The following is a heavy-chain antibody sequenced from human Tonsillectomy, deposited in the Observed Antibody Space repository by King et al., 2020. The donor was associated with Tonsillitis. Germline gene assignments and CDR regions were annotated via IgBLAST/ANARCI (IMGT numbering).Heavy chain of an antibody. CDR2: IYPGDSDT. CDR3: ARATYYYDSSGYYSHWYFDL. CDR1: GYSFTSYW. J-gene: IGHJ2*01. Sequence: VQLVESGAEVKKPGESLKISCKGSGYSFTSYWIGWVRQMPGKGLEWMGIIYPGDSDTRYSPSFQGQVTISADKSISTAYLQWSSLKASDTAMYYCARATYYYDSSGYYSHWYFDLWGRGTLVTVSS. D-gene: IGHD3-22*01. V-gene: IGHV5-51*03.